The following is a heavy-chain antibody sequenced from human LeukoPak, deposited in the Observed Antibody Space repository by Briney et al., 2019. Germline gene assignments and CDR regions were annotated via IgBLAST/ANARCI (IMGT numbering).Heavy chain of an antibody. Sequence: GGSLRLSCAASGFAFSSYSMNWVRQAPGKGLEWVSAISGSGGSTYYADSVKGRFTISRDNSKNALYLQMNSLRAEDTAVYYCAGVTRQYYFDYWGQGTLVTVSS. CDR2: ISGSGGST. J-gene: IGHJ4*02. D-gene: IGHD4-23*01. V-gene: IGHV3-23*01. CDR3: AGVTRQYYFDY. CDR1: GFAFSSYS.